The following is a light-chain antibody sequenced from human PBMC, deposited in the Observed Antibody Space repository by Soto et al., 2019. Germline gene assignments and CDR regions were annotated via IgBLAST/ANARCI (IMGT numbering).Light chain of an antibody. J-gene: IGKJ3*01. CDR3: QKYXXXPPS. CDR2: AAS. V-gene: IGKV1-27*01. CDR1: QGIGNY. Sequence: IQMTQSPSSLSASVGDRVTITCRASQGIGNYLAWYQQTPGKVPKLLIHAASSLQSGVPSRFSGSGSETDFTLTIXXXXXXXVATYYCQKYXXXPPSFGP.